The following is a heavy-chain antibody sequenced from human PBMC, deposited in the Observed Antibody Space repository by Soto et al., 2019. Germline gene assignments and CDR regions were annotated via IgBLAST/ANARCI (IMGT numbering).Heavy chain of an antibody. CDR3: AKDLYDSYGMDV. J-gene: IGHJ6*02. Sequence: EVQLLESGGGLVQPGGSLRLSCAASGFTFSSYAMSWVRQAPGRGLEWVSSISATGGSTHYADSVKARFTISRDYSKKKLYLQMNRLRAEDTAIYYCAKDLYDSYGMDVWGQGTTVTVSS. CDR1: GFTFSSYA. CDR2: ISATGGST. V-gene: IGHV3-23*01. D-gene: IGHD3-16*01.